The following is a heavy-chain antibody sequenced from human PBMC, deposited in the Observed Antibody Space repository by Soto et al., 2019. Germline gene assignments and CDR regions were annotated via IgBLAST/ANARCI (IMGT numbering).Heavy chain of an antibody. V-gene: IGHV1-18*01. Sequence: ASVKVSCKASGYTFTSYGISWVRQAPGQGLEWMGWISAYNGNTNYAQKLQGRVTMTTDTSTSTAYMELRSLRSDDTAVYYFARDLTGTTRSYYYGMDVWGQGTTVTVSS. CDR1: GYTFTSYG. D-gene: IGHD1-7*01. CDR3: ARDLTGTTRSYYYGMDV. J-gene: IGHJ6*02. CDR2: ISAYNGNT.